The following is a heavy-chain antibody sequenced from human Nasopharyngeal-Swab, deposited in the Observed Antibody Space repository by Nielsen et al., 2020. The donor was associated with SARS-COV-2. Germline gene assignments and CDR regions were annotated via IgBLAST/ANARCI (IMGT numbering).Heavy chain of an antibody. J-gene: IGHJ6*03. Sequence: AAVKVSCKASGYTFTSYAMHWVRQAPGQRLEWMGWINAGNGNTKYLQKFQGRVTITRDTSASTDYMELSSLRSEDTAVYYCAREGVGGWNYEVLWFGDFFYYMDVWGKGTTVTVSS. D-gene: IGHD3-10*01. CDR2: INAGNGNT. V-gene: IGHV1-3*01. CDR1: GYTFTSYA. CDR3: AREGVGGWNYEVLWFGDFFYYMDV.